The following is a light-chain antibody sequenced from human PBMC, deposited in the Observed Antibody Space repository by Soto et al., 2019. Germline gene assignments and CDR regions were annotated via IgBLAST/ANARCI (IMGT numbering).Light chain of an antibody. Sequence: DVQMTQSPSSLSASVGDRVTITCRASQDINSYLAWYQQKPGNAPKSLIYAASSLQTGVPSRFSGSESGTDVTLTSSNLQPEESATYYCQQYNIYPLTFGGGTKVEIK. CDR2: AAS. V-gene: IGKV1D-16*01. CDR1: QDINSY. CDR3: QQYNIYPLT. J-gene: IGKJ4*01.